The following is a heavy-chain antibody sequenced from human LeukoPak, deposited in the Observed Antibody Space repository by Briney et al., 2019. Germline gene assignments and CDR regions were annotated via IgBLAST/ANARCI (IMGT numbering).Heavy chain of an antibody. D-gene: IGHD5-24*01. J-gene: IGHJ3*01. Sequence: GESLKISCKGSGYSFPNYWIGWVRQMPGIGLEWMGIIYPGDSDTRYSPSFQGQVTISAAKSISTAYLQWSSLKASDTAMYYCARREMSTKAFDVWGQGTMVTVSS. V-gene: IGHV5-51*01. CDR3: ARREMSTKAFDV. CDR2: IYPGDSDT. CDR1: GYSFPNYW.